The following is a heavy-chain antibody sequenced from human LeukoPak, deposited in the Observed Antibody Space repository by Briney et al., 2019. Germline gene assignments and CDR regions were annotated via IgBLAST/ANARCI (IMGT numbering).Heavy chain of an antibody. D-gene: IGHD3-22*01. CDR3: ATPGPDRSAYYLKSDY. CDR2: IYSGGST. Sequence: GGSLRLSCAASGFIVSSNYMSWVRQAPGKGLEWVSVIYSGGSTYYADSVKGRFTISRDNSKNTLYLQMNSLRAEDTAVYYCATPGPDRSAYYLKSDYWGQGTLVTVSS. V-gene: IGHV3-53*01. J-gene: IGHJ4*02. CDR1: GFIVSSNY.